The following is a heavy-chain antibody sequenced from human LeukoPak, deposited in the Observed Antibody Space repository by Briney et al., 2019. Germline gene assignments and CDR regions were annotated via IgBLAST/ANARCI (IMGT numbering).Heavy chain of an antibody. J-gene: IGHJ4*02. Sequence: GASVKVSCKASGYTFTGYYMHWVRQAPGQGLEWMGWINPNSGGTNYAQKFQGRVTMTRDTSISTAYMELSRLRSDDTAVCYCARTPRAGLGNFDYWGQGTLVTVSS. D-gene: IGHD2-15*01. V-gene: IGHV1-2*02. CDR1: GYTFTGYY. CDR2: INPNSGGT. CDR3: ARTPRAGLGNFDY.